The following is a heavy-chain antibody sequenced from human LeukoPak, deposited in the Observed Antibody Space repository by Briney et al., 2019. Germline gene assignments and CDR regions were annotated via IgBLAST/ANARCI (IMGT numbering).Heavy chain of an antibody. J-gene: IGHJ6*03. CDR3: ARVNSGYDWARYYYYYYMAV. CDR2: IYYSGST. D-gene: IGHD5-12*01. V-gene: IGHV4-59*01. Sequence: SETLSLTCTVSGGSISSYYWSWIRQPPGKGLEWIGYIYYSGSTNYNPSLKSRVTISVDTSKNQFSLKLSSVTAADTAVYYCARVNSGYDWARYYYYYYMAVWGKGTTVTVSS. CDR1: GGSISSYY.